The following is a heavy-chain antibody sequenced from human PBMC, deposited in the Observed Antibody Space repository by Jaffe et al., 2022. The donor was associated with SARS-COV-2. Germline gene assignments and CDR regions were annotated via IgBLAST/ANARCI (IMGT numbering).Heavy chain of an antibody. J-gene: IGHJ4*02. CDR1: GFTFSSYG. Sequence: QVQLVESGGGVVQPGRSLRLSCAASGFTFSSYGMHWVRQAPGKGLEWVAVIWYDGSNKYYADSVKGRFTISRDNSKNTLYLQMNSLRAEDTAVYYCARDMAVVVPAAIGYWGQGTLVTVSS. D-gene: IGHD2-2*01. V-gene: IGHV3-33*01. CDR3: ARDMAVVVPAAIGY. CDR2: IWYDGSNK.